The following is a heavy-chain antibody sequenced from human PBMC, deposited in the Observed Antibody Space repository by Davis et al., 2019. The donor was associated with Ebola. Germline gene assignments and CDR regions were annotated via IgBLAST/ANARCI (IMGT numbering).Heavy chain of an antibody. CDR3: AKDPNGDYFGAFDN. D-gene: IGHD4-17*01. CDR2: ISGSATST. Sequence: GGSLRLSCAASGFTFYRYEMNWVRQAPGKGLEWVSYISGSATSTFYADSVKGRFTISRDSSRNTVYLEMNSLRAEDTAVYYCAKDPNGDYFGAFDNWGQGTMVTVSS. J-gene: IGHJ3*02. CDR1: GFTFYRYE. V-gene: IGHV3-48*03.